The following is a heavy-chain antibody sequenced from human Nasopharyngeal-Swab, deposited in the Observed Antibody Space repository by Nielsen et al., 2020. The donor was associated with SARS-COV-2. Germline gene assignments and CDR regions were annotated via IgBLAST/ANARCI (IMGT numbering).Heavy chain of an antibody. D-gene: IGHD1-26*01. Sequence: GESLKTSCAASGFTFSSYWMSWVRQAPGKGPEWVANIKQDGSEKYYVDSVKGRFTISRDNAKNSLYLQMNSLRAEDTAVYHCVTGGSYYVYWGQGTLVTVSS. V-gene: IGHV3-7*01. CDR2: IKQDGSEK. CDR1: GFTFSSYW. J-gene: IGHJ4*02. CDR3: VTGGSYYVY.